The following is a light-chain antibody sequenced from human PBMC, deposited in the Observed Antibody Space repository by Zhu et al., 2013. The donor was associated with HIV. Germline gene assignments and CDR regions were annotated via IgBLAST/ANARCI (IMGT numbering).Light chain of an antibody. CDR2: GAS. J-gene: IGKJ1*01. Sequence: EIVLTQSPATLSVSPGGRATLSCRASQSISKDLAWYRQKPGQAPRLLIYGASNRATGIPARFSGSGSGTDFTLTISSLEPEDFALYFCQHYTTSRLSTFGQGTKVEIK. CDR3: QHYTTSRLST. CDR1: QSISKD. V-gene: IGKV3-11*01.